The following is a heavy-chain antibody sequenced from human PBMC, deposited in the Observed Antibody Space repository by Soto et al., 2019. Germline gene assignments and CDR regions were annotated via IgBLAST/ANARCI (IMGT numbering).Heavy chain of an antibody. CDR1: GGSFSGYY. V-gene: IGHV4-34*01. CDR2: INHSGST. J-gene: IGHJ6*02. CDR3: ARVGFEYYYGMDV. D-gene: IGHD3-9*01. Sequence: SETLSLTCAVYGGSFSGYYWSWIRQPPGKGLEWIGEINHSGSTNYNPSLKSRVTISVDTSKNQFSLKLSSVTAADTAVYYCARVGFEYYYGMDVWGQGTTVTVSS.